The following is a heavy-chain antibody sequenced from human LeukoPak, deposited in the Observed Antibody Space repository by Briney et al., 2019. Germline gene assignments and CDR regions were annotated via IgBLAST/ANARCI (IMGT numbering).Heavy chain of an antibody. V-gene: IGHV3-11*01. CDR1: GFTFSDYY. D-gene: IGHD3-16*01. Sequence: GGSLRLSCAASGFTFSDYYMSWIRQAPGKGLEWVSCISSSGSTIYYADSVKGRFTISRDHAKNSLYLQMNSLRAEDTAVYYCNRDGGDSINTAFDIWGRGTMVTVSS. CDR2: ISSSGSTI. J-gene: IGHJ3*02. CDR3: NRDGGDSINTAFDI.